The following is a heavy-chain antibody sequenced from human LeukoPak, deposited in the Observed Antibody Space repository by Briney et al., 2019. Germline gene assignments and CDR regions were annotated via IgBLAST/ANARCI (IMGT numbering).Heavy chain of an antibody. Sequence: PGGSLRLSCAASGFTFNIHEMNWGRRAPGTGLKWVSFFVCNGSTTYYADSVKGRFTISRDNAKNSLYLQMNSLSAEDTAVFYCARGGSPGYNYNAFDLWGQGTMVTVSS. CDR2: FVCNGSTT. CDR3: ARGGSPGYNYNAFDL. CDR1: GFTFNIHE. V-gene: IGHV3-48*03. D-gene: IGHD3-9*01. J-gene: IGHJ3*01.